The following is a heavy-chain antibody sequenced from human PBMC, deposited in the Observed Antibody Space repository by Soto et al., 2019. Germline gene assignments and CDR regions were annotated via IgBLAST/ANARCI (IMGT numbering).Heavy chain of an antibody. CDR3: ARSDVLRFLSWFDP. CDR1: GGSISSGGYY. V-gene: IGHV4-31*03. Sequence: QVQLQESGPGLVKPSQTLSLTCTVSGGSISSGGYYWSWIRQHPGKGLEWIGYIYYSGSTYYNPSLKSRVTISVDTSKNKSSLKLSSVTAADTAVYYCARSDVLRFLSWFDPWGQGPLVTVSS. J-gene: IGHJ5*02. CDR2: IYYSGST. D-gene: IGHD3-3*01.